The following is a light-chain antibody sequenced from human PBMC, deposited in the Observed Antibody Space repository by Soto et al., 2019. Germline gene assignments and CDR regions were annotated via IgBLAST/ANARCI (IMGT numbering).Light chain of an antibody. V-gene: IGLV2-14*01. CDR3: SSYTSSRSLV. J-gene: IGLJ1*01. CDR1: IGNVGGYDF. Sequence: QSALTQPASVSGSPGQSITISCTGTIGNVGGYDFVSWYQQHPGRAPKLLIWDVSNRPSGVSYRFSASTSGNTASLTISGLQTDDEADYYCSSYTSSRSLVFGTGTKLTVL. CDR2: DVS.